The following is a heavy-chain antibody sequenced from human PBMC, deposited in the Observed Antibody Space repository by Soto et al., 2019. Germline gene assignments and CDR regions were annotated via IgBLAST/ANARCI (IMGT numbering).Heavy chain of an antibody. V-gene: IGHV1-69*13. Sequence: SVKVSCKASGGTFSSYAISWVRQAPGQGLEWMGGITPIFGTANYAQKFQGRVTITADESTSTAYMELSSLRSEDTAVYYCARSEAGRTGFGVVIILYYYGMDVWGQGTTVTVSS. CDR2: ITPIFGTA. D-gene: IGHD3-3*01. CDR3: ARSEAGRTGFGVVIILYYYGMDV. J-gene: IGHJ6*02. CDR1: GGTFSSYA.